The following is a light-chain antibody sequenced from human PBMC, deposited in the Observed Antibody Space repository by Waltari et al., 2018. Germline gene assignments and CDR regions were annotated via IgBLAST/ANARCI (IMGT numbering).Light chain of an antibody. CDR1: SPNIGAGHD. CDR2: GNS. J-gene: IGLJ3*02. Sequence: QSVLTQPPSVSEAPGQRVTIPCTGSSPNIGAGHDVHWYQQLPGTAPKLLIYGNSNRPSGVPDRFSGSKSGTSASLAITGLQAEDEADYYCQSYDSSLSGWVFGGGTKLTVL. V-gene: IGLV1-40*01. CDR3: QSYDSSLSGWV.